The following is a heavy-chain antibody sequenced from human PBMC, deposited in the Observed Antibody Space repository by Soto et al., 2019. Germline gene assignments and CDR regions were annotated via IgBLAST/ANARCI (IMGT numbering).Heavy chain of an antibody. D-gene: IGHD3-10*01. V-gene: IGHV1-3*01. CDR3: ARGPLYGSGSYMDV. CDR2: INAGNGNT. J-gene: IGHJ6*02. CDR1: GYTFTNYA. Sequence: ASVKVYCKASGYTFTNYAMHCVRKAPGQRLEWMGWINAGNGNTKYSQKFQGRVTITRDTSASTAYMELSSLRSEDTAVYYCARGPLYGSGSYMDVWGQGTTVSVSS.